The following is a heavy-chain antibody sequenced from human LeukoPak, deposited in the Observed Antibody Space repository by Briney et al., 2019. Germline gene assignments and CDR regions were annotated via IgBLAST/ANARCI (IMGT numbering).Heavy chain of an antibody. Sequence: GGSLRLSCAASGFTFSSYAMNWVRQAPGKGLEWVSAVRGSDAGTSYADSVKGRFTISRDNSKNSLYLQMTSLRAEDTAVYYCAKNRGGSYYSGSDYWGQGTLVTVSS. CDR3: AKNRGGSYYSGSDY. CDR2: VRGSDAGT. D-gene: IGHD1-26*01. J-gene: IGHJ4*02. CDR1: GFTFSSYA. V-gene: IGHV3-23*01.